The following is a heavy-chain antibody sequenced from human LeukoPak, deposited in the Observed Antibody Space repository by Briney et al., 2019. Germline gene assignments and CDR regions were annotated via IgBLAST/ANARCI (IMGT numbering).Heavy chain of an antibody. CDR3: TTDSSLLWFGELRYYYYYGMDV. J-gene: IGHJ6*04. Sequence: GSLRLSCGASGFTFSNAWMSWVRQAPGKGLEWVGRIKSKTDGGTTDYAAPVKGRFTISRDDSKNTLYLQMNSLKTEDTAVYYCTTDSSLLWFGELRYYYYYGMDVWGKGTTVTVSS. D-gene: IGHD3-10*01. CDR2: IKSKTDGGTT. V-gene: IGHV3-15*01. CDR1: GFTFSNAW.